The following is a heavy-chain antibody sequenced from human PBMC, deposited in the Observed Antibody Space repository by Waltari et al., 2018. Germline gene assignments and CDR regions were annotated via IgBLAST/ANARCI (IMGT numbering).Heavy chain of an antibody. Sequence: EVQLVESGGGLVKPGGSLRLSCASSGFTFSSYSLNWVRQAPGKGLEWVSSISSSSSYIYYADSVKGRFTISRDNAKNSLYLQMNSLRAEDTAVYYCAREGGGVVTDAFDIWGQGTMVTVSS. CDR1: GFTFSSYS. V-gene: IGHV3-21*01. CDR3: AREGGGVVTDAFDI. CDR2: ISSSSSYI. D-gene: IGHD3-16*01. J-gene: IGHJ3*02.